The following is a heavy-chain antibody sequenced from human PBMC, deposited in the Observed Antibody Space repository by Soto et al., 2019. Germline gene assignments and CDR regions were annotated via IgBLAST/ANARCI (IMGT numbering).Heavy chain of an antibody. Sequence: EVQLLESGGGLVQPGGSLRLSCAASGFMFGSYAMSWVRQAPGKGLEWVSGISGSGTDTYYADAVKGRVTISRDNAKNTLYLQMNGLRAEDTAIHYCAKDLLSSYYYGMDAWGQGTTVTVSS. J-gene: IGHJ6*02. CDR3: AKDLLSSYYYGMDA. CDR1: GFMFGSYA. V-gene: IGHV3-23*01. CDR2: ISGSGTDT. D-gene: IGHD3-10*01.